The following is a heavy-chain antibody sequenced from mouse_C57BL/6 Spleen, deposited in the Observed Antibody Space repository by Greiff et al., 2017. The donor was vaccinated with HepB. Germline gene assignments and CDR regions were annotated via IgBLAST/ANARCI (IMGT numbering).Heavy chain of an antibody. J-gene: IGHJ4*01. CDR2: IDPEDGDT. CDR3: TSRYYDYGAMAY. CDR1: GFNIKDYY. Sequence: EVQLQQSGAELVRPGASVKLSCTASGFNIKDYYMHWVKQRPEQGLEWIGKIDPEDGDTEYAPKFQGKATMTADTSSNTAYLQLSSLTSEYTAVYYCTSRYYDYGAMAYWGQGTSVTVSS. D-gene: IGHD2-4*01. V-gene: IGHV14-1*01.